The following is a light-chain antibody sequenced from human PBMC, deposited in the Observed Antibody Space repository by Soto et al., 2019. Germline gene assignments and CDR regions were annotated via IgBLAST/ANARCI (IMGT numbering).Light chain of an antibody. Sequence: ETVLTQSPATLSLSPGERATLSCRASRTLRNSLAWYQQKPGQPPRLLIYDASDRAPGIPVRFSGSGSATEFTLTISSLEPEDFAVYYCQQRSNWPRTFGQGTKVEI. CDR2: DAS. J-gene: IGKJ2*01. CDR3: QQRSNWPRT. CDR1: RTLRNS. V-gene: IGKV3-11*01.